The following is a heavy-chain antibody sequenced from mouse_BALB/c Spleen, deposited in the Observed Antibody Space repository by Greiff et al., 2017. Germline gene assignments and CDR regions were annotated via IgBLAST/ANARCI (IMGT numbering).Heavy chain of an antibody. Sequence: EVKLVESGGGLVQPGGSLKLSCAASGFTFSSYTMSWVRQTPEKRLEWVAYISNGGGSTYYPDTVKGRFTISRDNAKNTLYLQMSSLKSEDTAMYYCARHGYYGNYCYAMDYWGQGTSVTVSS. CDR2: ISNGGGST. CDR3: ARHGYYGNYCYAMDY. CDR1: GFTFSSYT. V-gene: IGHV5-12-2*01. J-gene: IGHJ4*01. D-gene: IGHD2-1*01.